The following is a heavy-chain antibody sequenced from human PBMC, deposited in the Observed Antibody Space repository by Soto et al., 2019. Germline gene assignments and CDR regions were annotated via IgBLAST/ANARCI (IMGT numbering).Heavy chain of an antibody. CDR1: GFTFSGYW. D-gene: IGHD1-26*01. V-gene: IGHV3-74*01. CDR3: ARDPLGATTY. Sequence: EVQLVESGGGLVQPGGSLRLSCAASGFTFSGYWMHWVRQVPGKGLVWVSRIKGDGSSTSYADSVKGRFTISRDNAKNTLYLQMNSLRAEDTALYYCARDPLGATTYWGQGTLVTVSS. J-gene: IGHJ4*02. CDR2: IKGDGSST.